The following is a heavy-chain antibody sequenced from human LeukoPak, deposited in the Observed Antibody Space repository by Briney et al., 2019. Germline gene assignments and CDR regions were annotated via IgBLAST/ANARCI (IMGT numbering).Heavy chain of an antibody. Sequence: GGSLRLSCVASGFNVRSNYMSWVRQAPGKGLEWVSVIYSGGSTYYAKSVEGRFTISRDNSKNTLYLQMNSLRVEDTAVYYCARKLLSPAAPSDYWGPGTLVTVSS. CDR2: IYSGGST. J-gene: IGHJ4*02. CDR3: ARKLLSPAAPSDY. D-gene: IGHD4-23*01. V-gene: IGHV3-53*01. CDR1: GFNVRSNY.